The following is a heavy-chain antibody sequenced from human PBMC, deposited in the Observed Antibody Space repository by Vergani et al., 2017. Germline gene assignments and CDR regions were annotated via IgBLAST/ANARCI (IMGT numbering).Heavy chain of an antibody. CDR3: ARDREKSYCSSTSCSGYGMDV. CDR2: IYTSGST. V-gene: IGHV4-61*02. Sequence: QLQLQESGPGLVKPSETLSLTCTVSGGSISSGSYYWSWIRQPAGKGLEWIGRIYTSGSTNYNPSLKSRVTISVDTSKNQFSLKLSSVTAADTAVYYCARDREKSYCSSTSCSGYGMDVWGQGTTVTVSS. D-gene: IGHD2-2*01. CDR1: GGSISSGSYY. J-gene: IGHJ6*02.